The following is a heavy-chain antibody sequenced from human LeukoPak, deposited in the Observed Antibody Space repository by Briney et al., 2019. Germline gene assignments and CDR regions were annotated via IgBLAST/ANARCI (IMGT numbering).Heavy chain of an antibody. CDR3: AKDHGYGQQGF. Sequence: GGSLRLSCAASGFTFSSYAMSWVRQAPGKGLEWVSAISGSGGSTFYADSVKGRFTISRDNSKNTLYLQMNSLRAEDTAVSYCAKDHGYGQQGFWGQGTLVTVSS. CDR2: ISGSGGST. CDR1: GFTFSSYA. J-gene: IGHJ4*02. D-gene: IGHD5-18*01. V-gene: IGHV3-23*01.